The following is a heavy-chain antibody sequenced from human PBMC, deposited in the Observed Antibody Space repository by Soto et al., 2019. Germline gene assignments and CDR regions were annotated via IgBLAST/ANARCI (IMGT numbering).Heavy chain of an antibody. CDR1: GFTFSSSE. Sequence: EVQLVESGGGLVQPGGSLRLSCAASGFTFSSSEMYWVRQAPGKGLEWISYIHPGGQTIFYAESVKGRFTISRDNAKHSVYLQMNSLGAEDPAVYYRARRGSRWGRGTKVTVSS. V-gene: IGHV3-48*03. CDR2: IHPGGQTI. J-gene: IGHJ3*01. D-gene: IGHD2-15*01. CDR3: ARRGSR.